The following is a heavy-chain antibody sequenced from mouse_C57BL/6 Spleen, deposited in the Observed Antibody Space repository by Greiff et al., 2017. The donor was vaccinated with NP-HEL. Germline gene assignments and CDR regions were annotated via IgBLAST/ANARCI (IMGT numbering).Heavy chain of an antibody. CDR3: ARVRRGYCAMDY. J-gene: IGHJ4*01. CDR1: GFTFSDYG. D-gene: IGHD2-14*01. CDR2: ISSGSSTI. V-gene: IGHV5-17*01. Sequence: EVKLVESGGGLVKPGGSLKLSCAASGFTFSDYGMHWVRQAPEKGLEWVAYISSGSSTIYYADTVKGRFTFSRDNAKNTLFLQMTSLTSEDTAMYYGARVRRGYCAMDYWGQGTSVTVSS.